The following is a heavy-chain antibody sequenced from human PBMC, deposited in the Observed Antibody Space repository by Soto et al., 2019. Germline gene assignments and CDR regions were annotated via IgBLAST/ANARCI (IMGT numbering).Heavy chain of an antibody. D-gene: IGHD3-9*01. CDR3: ARVVRTIIDY. CDR1: GFTFISYE. J-gene: IGHJ4*02. V-gene: IGHV3-48*03. Sequence: GGSLRLSCAASGFTFISYEMNWVRQAPGKGLEWVSYISSSGSTIYYADSVKGRFTISRDNAKNSLYLQMNSLRAEDTAVYYCARVVRTIIDYWGQGTLVTVSS. CDR2: ISSSGSTI.